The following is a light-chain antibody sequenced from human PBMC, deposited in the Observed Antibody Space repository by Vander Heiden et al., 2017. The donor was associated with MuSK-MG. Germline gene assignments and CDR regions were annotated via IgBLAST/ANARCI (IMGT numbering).Light chain of an antibody. J-gene: IGKJ3*01. V-gene: IGKV1-39*01. CDR2: TAS. CDR3: QQSDSTPFT. Sequence: DIRMTQSPSSLSASVGDRVTITCRAGQTIKNYLNWYQQRPGKAPKLLIYTASTLQSGVPSRFSGSGSGTDFTLTISRLQPEDFATYYCQQSDSTPFTFGHGTKVDIK. CDR1: QTIKNY.